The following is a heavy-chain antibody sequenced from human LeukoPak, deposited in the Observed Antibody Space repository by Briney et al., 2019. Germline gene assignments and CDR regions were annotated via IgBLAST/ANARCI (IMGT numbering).Heavy chain of an antibody. J-gene: IGHJ4*02. CDR2: IYTSGST. V-gene: IGHV4-61*02. CDR3: ARVSSYGDPLPDY. CDR1: GGSISSGSYY. D-gene: IGHD4-17*01. Sequence: SETLSLTCTVSGGSISSGSYYWSWIRQPAGKGLEWIGRIYTSGSTNYNPSLKSRVTISVDTSKNQFSLKLSSVTAADTAVYYCARVSSYGDPLPDYWGQGTLVTVSS.